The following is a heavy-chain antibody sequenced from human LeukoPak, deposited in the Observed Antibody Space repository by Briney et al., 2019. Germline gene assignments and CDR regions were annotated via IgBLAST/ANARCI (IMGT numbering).Heavy chain of an antibody. D-gene: IGHD4-17*01. V-gene: IGHV4-34*01. Sequence: SETLSLTCAVYGGSFSGYYWTWIRQPPGKGLEWIGSIYYSGSTYYNPSLKSRVTISVDTSKNQFSLKLSSVTAADTAVYYCARPSLTTVTTKALDAFDIWGQGTMVTVSS. J-gene: IGHJ3*02. CDR3: ARPSLTTVTTKALDAFDI. CDR2: IYYSGST. CDR1: GGSFSGYY.